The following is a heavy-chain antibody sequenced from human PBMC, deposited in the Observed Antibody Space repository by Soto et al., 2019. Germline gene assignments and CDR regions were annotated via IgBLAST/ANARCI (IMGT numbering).Heavy chain of an antibody. J-gene: IGHJ5*02. CDR1: GGSFSGYY. CDR3: ARDAAVPGESDRFDP. Sequence: SETLSLTCAVYGGSFSGYYWSWIRQPPGKGLEWIGEINHNGITNYNPSLKSRVSMSVDTSRNEFSLKMTSLTAADTAIYYCARDAAVPGESDRFDPWGQGTQVTVSS. V-gene: IGHV4-34*01. D-gene: IGHD6-19*01. CDR2: INHNGIT.